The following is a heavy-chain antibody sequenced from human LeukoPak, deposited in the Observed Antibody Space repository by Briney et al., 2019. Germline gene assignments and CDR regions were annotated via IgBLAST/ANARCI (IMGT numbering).Heavy chain of an antibody. CDR1: GYTFTNYY. J-gene: IGHJ6*02. CDR3: AREDVVLVDAVRYYYYGMDV. Sequence: GASVKVSCKASGYTFTNYYIHWVRQAPGHGLEWMGLINPTTDSTSYAQQFQGRVTMTRDTSTSTVYMELSSLKSEDTAVYYCAREDVVLVDAVRYYYYGMDVWGQGTTVTVSS. V-gene: IGHV1-46*01. D-gene: IGHD2-8*01. CDR2: INPTTDST.